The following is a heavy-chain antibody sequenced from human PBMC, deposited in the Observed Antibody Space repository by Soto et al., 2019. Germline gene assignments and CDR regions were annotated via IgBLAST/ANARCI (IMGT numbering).Heavy chain of an antibody. V-gene: IGHV4-39*01. D-gene: IGHD6-19*01. Sequence: SETLSLTCTVSGGSISSSSYYWGWIRQPPGKGLEWIGSIYYSGSTYYNPSLKSRVTISVDTSKNQFSLKLSSVTAADTAVDYCARQRRAFSAVAGSPLFDYWGQGTLVTVSS. J-gene: IGHJ4*02. CDR3: ARQRRAFSAVAGSPLFDY. CDR2: IYYSGST. CDR1: GGSISSSSYY.